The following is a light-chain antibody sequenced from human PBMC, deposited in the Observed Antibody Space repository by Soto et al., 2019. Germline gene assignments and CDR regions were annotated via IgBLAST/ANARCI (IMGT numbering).Light chain of an antibody. CDR2: ATS. Sequence: EIVLTQSPGTLSLSPGETATLSCRTSQTISRDDLAWYQQRPGQAPRLLVSATSRMATGIPDRFYGYGSGTDFTLTISSLEPEDFGVYYCYQYYTSPHTVGPGTRVDIK. V-gene: IGKV3-20*01. CDR1: QTISRDD. J-gene: IGKJ3*01. CDR3: YQYYTSPHT.